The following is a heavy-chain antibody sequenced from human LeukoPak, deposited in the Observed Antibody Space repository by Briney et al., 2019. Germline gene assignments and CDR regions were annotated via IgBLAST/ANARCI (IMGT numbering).Heavy chain of an antibody. J-gene: IGHJ5*02. V-gene: IGHV4-39*01. CDR1: GGSISSSSYY. D-gene: IGHD3-3*01. CDR3: ARFWSGYSNWFDP. Sequence: PSETLSLTCTVSGGSISSSSYYWGWIRQPPGKGLEWIGSIYYSGSTYYNLSLKSRVTISVDTSKNQFSLKLSSVTAADTAVYYCARFWSGYSNWFDPWGQGTLVTVSS. CDR2: IYYSGST.